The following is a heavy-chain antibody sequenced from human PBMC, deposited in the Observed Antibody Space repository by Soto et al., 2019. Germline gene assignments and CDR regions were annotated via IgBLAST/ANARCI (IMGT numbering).Heavy chain of an antibody. Sequence: PSETLSLPCAVSGGSISSGGYSWSWIRQPPWKGLEWIGYIYHSGSTYYNPSLKSRVTISVDRSKNQFSLKLSSVTAADTAVYYCARGRGKRSGELNWFDPWGQGXLVTVYS. CDR3: ARGRGKRSGELNWFDP. CDR2: IYHSGST. V-gene: IGHV4-30-2*01. CDR1: GGSISSGGYS. D-gene: IGHD3-10*01. J-gene: IGHJ5*02.